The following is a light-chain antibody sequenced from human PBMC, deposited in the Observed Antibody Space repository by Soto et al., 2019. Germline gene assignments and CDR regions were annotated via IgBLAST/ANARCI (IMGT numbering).Light chain of an antibody. J-gene: IGLJ1*01. CDR3: SSYTSDNTDV. V-gene: IGLV2-14*01. Sequence: QSALTQPASVSGSPGQSITISCTGTSSDVGGYNYVSWYQQHPGKAPKLMIYDVSNRPSGVSNRFSGSKSGNTASLTISGLQAEDEADYYCSSYTSDNTDVFGIGTKLTVL. CDR1: SSDVGGYNY. CDR2: DVS.